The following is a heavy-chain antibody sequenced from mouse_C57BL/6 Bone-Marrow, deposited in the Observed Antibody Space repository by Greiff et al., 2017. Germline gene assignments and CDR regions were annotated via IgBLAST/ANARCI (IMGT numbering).Heavy chain of an antibody. CDR3: ASQVSSPYYYAMDY. J-gene: IGHJ4*01. CDR1: GFSLTSYA. CDR2: IWTGGGT. Sequence: VQLQESGPGLVAPSQSLSITCTVSGFSLTSYAISWVRQPPGKGLEWLGVIWTGGGTNYNSALNSRLSISKDNSKSQVFLKMNILQTDDTARYYCASQVSSPYYYAMDYWGQGTSVTVSS. V-gene: IGHV2-9-1*01.